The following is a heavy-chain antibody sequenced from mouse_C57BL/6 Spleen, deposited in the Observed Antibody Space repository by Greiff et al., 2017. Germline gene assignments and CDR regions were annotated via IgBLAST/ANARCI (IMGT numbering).Heavy chain of an antibody. V-gene: IGHV2-2*01. CDR2: IWRGGST. CDR3: ARNRGDYYGVFDY. J-gene: IGHJ2*01. CDR1: GFSLTSYG. D-gene: IGHD1-2*01. Sequence: VKLQESGPGLVQPSQSLSITCTVSGFSLTSYGVHWVRQSPGKGLEWLGVIWRGGSTDYNAAFISRLSISKDNSKSQVFFKMNSLQADDTAIYYCARNRGDYYGVFDYWGQGTTLTVSS.